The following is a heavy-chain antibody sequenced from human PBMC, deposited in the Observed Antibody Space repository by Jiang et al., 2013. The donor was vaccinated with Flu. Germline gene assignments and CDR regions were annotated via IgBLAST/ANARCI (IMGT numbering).Heavy chain of an antibody. Sequence: GAEVKKPGASVKVSCKASGYTFSSFALHWVRQAPGQSLEWMGMINAASGDTKYSERFQDRVTITRDTSATTVYIELSSLMFEDTAVYYCARTGRGSYWYFDLWGRGTPVTVSS. J-gene: IGHJ2*01. V-gene: IGHV1-3*01. D-gene: IGHD1-14*01. CDR1: GYTFSSFA. CDR3: ARTGRGSYWYFDL. CDR2: INAASGDT.